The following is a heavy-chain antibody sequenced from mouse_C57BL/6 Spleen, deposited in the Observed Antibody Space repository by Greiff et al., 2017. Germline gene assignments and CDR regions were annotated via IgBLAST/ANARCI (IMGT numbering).Heavy chain of an antibody. J-gene: IGHJ2*01. CDR2: IRNKANNHAT. CDR1: GFTFSDAW. Sequence: EVQGVESGGGLVQPGGSMKLSCAASGFTFSDAWMDWVRQSPEKGLEWVAEIRNKANNHATYYAESVKGRFTISRDDSKSSVYLQMNSLRAEDTGIYYCTRPMVTTGGYFDYWGQGTTLTVSS. V-gene: IGHV6-6*01. D-gene: IGHD2-2*01. CDR3: TRPMVTTGGYFDY.